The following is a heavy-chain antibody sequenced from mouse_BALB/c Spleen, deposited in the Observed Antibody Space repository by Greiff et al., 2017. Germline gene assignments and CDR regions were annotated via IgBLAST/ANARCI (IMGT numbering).Heavy chain of an antibody. CDR2: IWAGGST. CDR1: GFSLTSYG. CDR3: ARDAPLLRLRLDY. Sequence: VMLVESGPGLVAPSQSLSITCTVSGFSLTSYGVHWVRQPPGKGLEWLGVIWAGGSTNYNSALMSRLSISKDNSKSQVFLKMNSLQIDDTAMYYCARDAPLLRLRLDYWGQGTSVTVSS. V-gene: IGHV2-9*02. J-gene: IGHJ4*01. D-gene: IGHD1-2*01.